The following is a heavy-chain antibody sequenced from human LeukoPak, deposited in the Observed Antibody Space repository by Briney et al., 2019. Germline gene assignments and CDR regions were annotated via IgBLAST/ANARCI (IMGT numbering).Heavy chain of an antibody. V-gene: IGHV4-34*01. J-gene: IGHJ4*02. CDR1: GGSFSGYY. Sequence: SETLSLTCAVYGGSFSGYYWSWIRQPPGKGLEWIGEINHSGRTNYNPSLKSRVTLSVDTSKKQFSLKLSSVTAADTAVYYCARVPGITMEQIDYWGKGTLVTVSS. D-gene: IGHD3-10*01. CDR2: INHSGRT. CDR3: ARVPGITMEQIDY.